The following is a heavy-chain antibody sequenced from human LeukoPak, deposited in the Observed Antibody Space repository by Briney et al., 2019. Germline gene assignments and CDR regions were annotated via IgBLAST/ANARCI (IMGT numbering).Heavy chain of an antibody. CDR3: ARLSYGGYSGYDPSNYFDY. Sequence: SETLSLTCTVSGGSISSSSFYWGWIRQPPGKGLEWIGSIYYSGSTYYNPSLKSRVTISVDTSKNQFSLKLSSVTAADTAVYYCARLSYGGYSGYDPSNYFDYWGQGTLVTVSS. CDR2: IYYSGST. CDR1: GGSISSSSFY. D-gene: IGHD5-12*01. J-gene: IGHJ4*02. V-gene: IGHV4-39*01.